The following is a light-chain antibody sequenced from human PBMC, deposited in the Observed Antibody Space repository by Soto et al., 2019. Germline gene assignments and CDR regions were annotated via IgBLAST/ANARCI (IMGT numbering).Light chain of an antibody. Sequence: QSVLTQPRSVSGSPGQSVTISCTGTSSDVGGFDYVSWYQHHPGKAPKLMIYDVSKRPSGVPDRFSGSKSGNTASLTISGLQPEDEADYYCCSYAGNYIRVFGGGTQLTVL. CDR2: DVS. CDR1: SSDVGGFDY. V-gene: IGLV2-11*01. CDR3: CSYAGNYIRV. J-gene: IGLJ3*02.